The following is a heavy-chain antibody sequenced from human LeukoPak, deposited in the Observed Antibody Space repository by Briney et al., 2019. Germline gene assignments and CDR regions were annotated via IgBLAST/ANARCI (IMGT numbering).Heavy chain of an antibody. V-gene: IGHV3-53*01. CDR3: ARATLGDYYYMDV. D-gene: IGHD5-12*01. J-gene: IGHJ6*03. CDR1: GFTVSGNY. Sequence: PGGSLRLSCAASGFTVSGNYMSWVRQAPGKGLEWVSVIYSGGSTYYADSVKGRFTISRDNSKNTQYLQMNSLRAEDTAVYYCARATLGDYYYMDVWGKGTTVTVSS. CDR2: IYSGGST.